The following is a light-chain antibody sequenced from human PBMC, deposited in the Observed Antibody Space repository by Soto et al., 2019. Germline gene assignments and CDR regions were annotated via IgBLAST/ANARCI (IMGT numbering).Light chain of an antibody. CDR2: GAS. Sequence: EIVLTQSPGTLSLSPGERDTLSCRASQSVSSSYLAWYQQKPGQAPRLLIYGASSRATGIPDRFSGSGSGTDFTLTISRLEPEDFAVYYCQQYGTSRAVGQGTKVEIK. J-gene: IGKJ1*01. CDR3: QQYGTSRA. CDR1: QSVSSSY. V-gene: IGKV3-20*01.